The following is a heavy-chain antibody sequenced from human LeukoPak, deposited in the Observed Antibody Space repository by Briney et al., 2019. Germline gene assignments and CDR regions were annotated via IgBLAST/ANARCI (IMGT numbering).Heavy chain of an antibody. V-gene: IGHV3-23*01. CDR2: VSGTGSTT. CDR3: AKDHIVGGY. Sequence: QPGGSLRLSCAASGFTFSSYAMNWVRQAPGKGLEWVSGVSGTGSTTYYADSVKGRFTISRDNSKNTLYLQMNSLRAEDTAVYYCAKDHIVGGYWGQGTLVTVSS. CDR1: GFTFSSYA. D-gene: IGHD2-21*01. J-gene: IGHJ4*02.